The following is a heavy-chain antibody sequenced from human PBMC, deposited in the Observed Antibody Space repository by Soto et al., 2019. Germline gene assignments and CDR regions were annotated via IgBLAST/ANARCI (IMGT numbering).Heavy chain of an antibody. D-gene: IGHD3-22*01. CDR3: ARERGFLLYYDSSGDYYYYGMDV. J-gene: IGHJ6*02. CDR1: GYTFTSYG. Sequence: GASVKVSCKASGYTFTSYGISWVRQAPGQGLEWMGWISAYNGNTNYAQKLQGRVTMTTDTSTSTAYMELRSLRSDDTAVYYCARERGFLLYYDSSGDYYYYGMDVWGQGTTVTVSS. CDR2: ISAYNGNT. V-gene: IGHV1-18*01.